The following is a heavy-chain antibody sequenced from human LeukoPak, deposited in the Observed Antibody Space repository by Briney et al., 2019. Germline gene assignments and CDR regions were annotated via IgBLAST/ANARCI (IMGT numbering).Heavy chain of an antibody. CDR1: GFTFSSYA. Sequence: GGSLRLSCAASGFTFSSYAMSWVRQAPGKGLEWVSAISGSGGSTYYADSVKCRFTISRDNSKNTLYLQMNSLRAEDSAVSYCATVITGTVDYWGQGTLVTVSS. CDR3: ATVITGTVDY. J-gene: IGHJ4*02. D-gene: IGHD1-7*01. V-gene: IGHV3-23*01. CDR2: ISGSGGST.